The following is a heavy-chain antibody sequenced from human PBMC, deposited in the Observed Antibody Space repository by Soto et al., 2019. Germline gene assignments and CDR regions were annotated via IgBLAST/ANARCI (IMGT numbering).Heavy chain of an antibody. CDR2: MNPNSGNT. V-gene: IGHV1-8*01. CDR1: GYTFTSYD. CDR3: ARRVAVAGRRQRYYFDY. D-gene: IGHD6-19*01. Sequence: QVQLVQSGAEVKKPGASVKVSCKASGYTFTSYDINWVRQATGQGLEWMGWMNPNSGNTVYAQKFQGRVTMTRNTSISTAYMELSSLRSEDTAVYYCARRVAVAGRRQRYYFDYWGQGTLVTVSS. J-gene: IGHJ4*02.